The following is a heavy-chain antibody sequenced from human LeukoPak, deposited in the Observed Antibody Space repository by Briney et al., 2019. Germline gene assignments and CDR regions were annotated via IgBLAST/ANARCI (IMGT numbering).Heavy chain of an antibody. D-gene: IGHD3-22*01. CDR1: GFTFDDYA. J-gene: IGHJ1*01. CDR3: AKDSTFYYDSNSSAGHFQH. V-gene: IGHV3-9*01. CDR2: ISWNSGSI. Sequence: PGGSLRLSCAASGFTFDDYAMHWVRQAPGKGLEWVSGISWNSGSIGYADSVKGRFTISRDNAKNSLYLQMKSLRAEDTALYYCAKDSTFYYDSNSSAGHFQHWGQGTLVTVSS.